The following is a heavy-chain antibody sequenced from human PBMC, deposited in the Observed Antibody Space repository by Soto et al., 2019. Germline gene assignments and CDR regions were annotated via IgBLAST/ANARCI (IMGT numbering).Heavy chain of an antibody. D-gene: IGHD6-6*01. CDR2: IYYSGST. CDR3: ARERPDGARLDP. V-gene: IGHV4-30-4*01. J-gene: IGHJ5*02. Sequence: QPPGKGLEWIGYIYYSGSTYYNPSLKSRVTISVDTSKNQFSLKLSSVTAADTAVYYWARERPDGARLDPWGQGTPVTVSS.